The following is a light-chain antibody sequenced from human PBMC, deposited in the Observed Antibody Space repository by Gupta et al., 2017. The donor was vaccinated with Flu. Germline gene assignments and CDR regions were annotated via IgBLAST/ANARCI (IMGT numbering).Light chain of an antibody. Sequence: DIQMTQSPSTLSASVGDRIAITCRASQSIRTYLAWYQQKPGKAPKLLIYKASSLESGVPSSVSGSGSETECTLTISSLQPDDFATYYCQQYNSYPYTCGQGTKLEV. V-gene: IGKV1-5*03. CDR3: QQYNSYPYT. CDR1: QSIRTY. J-gene: IGKJ2*01. CDR2: KAS.